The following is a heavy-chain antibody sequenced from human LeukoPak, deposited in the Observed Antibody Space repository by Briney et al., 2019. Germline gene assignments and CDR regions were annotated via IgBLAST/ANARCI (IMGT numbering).Heavy chain of an antibody. CDR3: ARNGGLADW. D-gene: IGHD2-8*01. CDR1: GYTFSNFD. CDR2: MNPNSGNT. V-gene: IGHV1-8*01. J-gene: IGHJ4*02. Sequence: ASVKVSCKASGYTFSNFDISWVRQATGQGLEWMGWMNPNSGNTDYAGKFQGRIAMTRDTSINIAYMELSSLTSEDTAVYYCARNGGLADWWGQGTLVTVSS.